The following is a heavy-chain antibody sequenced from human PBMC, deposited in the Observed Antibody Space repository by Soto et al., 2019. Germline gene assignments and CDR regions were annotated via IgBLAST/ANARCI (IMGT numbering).Heavy chain of an antibody. Sequence: PGGSLRLSCAASGFAFSSYGMHWVRQAPGKGLEWVAVISYDGSNKYYADSVKGRFTISRDNSKNTLYLQMNSLRAEDTAVYYCAKDVLTLITMVRGGPLSYFDYWGQGTLVTVSS. CDR2: ISYDGSNK. J-gene: IGHJ4*02. CDR3: AKDVLTLITMVRGGPLSYFDY. D-gene: IGHD3-10*01. CDR1: GFAFSSYG. V-gene: IGHV3-30*18.